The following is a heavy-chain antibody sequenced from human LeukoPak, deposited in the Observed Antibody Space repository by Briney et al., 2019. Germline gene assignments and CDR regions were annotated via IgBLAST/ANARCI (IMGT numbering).Heavy chain of an antibody. CDR2: INPNSGGT. CDR3: ARPTLQYSGYDY. V-gene: IGHV1-2*02. Sequence: ASVKVSCKASGYTFTGYYMHWVRQAPGQGLEWMGWINPNSGGTNYAQKFQGRVTMTRDTSTSTVYMELSSLRSEDTAVYYCARPTLQYSGYDYWGQGTLVTVSS. CDR1: GYTFTGYY. J-gene: IGHJ4*02. D-gene: IGHD5-12*01.